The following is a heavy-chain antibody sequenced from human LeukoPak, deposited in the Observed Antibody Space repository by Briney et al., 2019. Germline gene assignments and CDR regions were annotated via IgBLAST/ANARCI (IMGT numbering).Heavy chain of an antibody. D-gene: IGHD6-13*01. V-gene: IGHV4-30-2*03. CDR2: IYHSGRT. Sequence: SETLSLTCAVSGGSISSGGYSWNWIRQPPGKGLEWIGSIYHSGRTYYNPSLKSRVTISVDTSKNQFSLKLNSVTAADTAVYYCASTTIAAAGTIDYWGQGTLVTVSS. J-gene: IGHJ4*02. CDR1: GGSISSGGYS. CDR3: ASTTIAAAGTIDY.